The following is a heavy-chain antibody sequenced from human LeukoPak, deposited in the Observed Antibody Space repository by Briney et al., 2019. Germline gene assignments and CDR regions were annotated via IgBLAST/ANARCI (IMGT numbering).Heavy chain of an antibody. Sequence: GGSLRLSCAASGFAVSDNYMSWVRQAPGKGLERVSVIYSGGTTYYADSVKGRFTISRDNSKNTLYLQMNSLRAEDTALYYCARGTYSGSGRSFDPWGQGTLVTVSS. CDR3: ARGTYSGSGRSFDP. D-gene: IGHD3-10*01. J-gene: IGHJ5*02. V-gene: IGHV3-53*01. CDR2: IYSGGTT. CDR1: GFAVSDNY.